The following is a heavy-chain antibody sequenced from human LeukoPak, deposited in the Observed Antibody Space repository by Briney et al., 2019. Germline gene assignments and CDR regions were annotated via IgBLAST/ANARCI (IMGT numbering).Heavy chain of an antibody. D-gene: IGHD6-6*01. CDR1: GYTFTDYY. CDR2: INPNSGGT. V-gene: IGHV1-2*02. CDR3: ARARWQLVPYFDS. J-gene: IGHJ4*02. Sequence: EASVKVSCKASGYTFTDYYMHWVRQAPGRGLEWMGWINPNSGGTNFAQKFQGRVAMTRDTSISTAYMELGSLRSDDTAVYYCARARWQLVPYFDSWGQGTLVTVSS.